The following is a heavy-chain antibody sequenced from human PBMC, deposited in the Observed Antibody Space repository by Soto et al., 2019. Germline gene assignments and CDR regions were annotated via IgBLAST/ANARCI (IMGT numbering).Heavy chain of an antibody. V-gene: IGHV4-34*01. CDR2: INHSGST. J-gene: IGHJ6*02. CDR1: GWSCSGYY. D-gene: IGHD2-2*01. Sequence: KPXETLSLTCSVYGWSCSGYYWSWIRQPPGKGLDWIGEINHSGSTNYNPSLKSRVTISVDTSKNQFSLKLSSVTAADTAVYYCARDPAAYYYYYYGMDVWGHGTTVTVSS. CDR3: ARDPAAYYYYYYGMDV.